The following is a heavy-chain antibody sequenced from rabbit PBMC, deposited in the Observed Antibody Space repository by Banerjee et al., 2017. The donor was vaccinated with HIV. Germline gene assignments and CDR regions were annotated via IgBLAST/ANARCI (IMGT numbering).Heavy chain of an antibody. Sequence: QDQLEESGGDLVKPEGSLTLTCTASGFSFSNKYVMCWVRQAPGKGLEWIACINTSSGNTVYASWAKGRFTISKTSSTTVTLQMTSLTAADTATYFCAREGSGYYAFNLWGPGTLVTVS. CDR3: AREGSGYYAFNL. V-gene: IGHV1S45*01. CDR1: GFSFSNKYV. CDR2: INTSSGNT. J-gene: IGHJ4*01. D-gene: IGHD1-1*01.